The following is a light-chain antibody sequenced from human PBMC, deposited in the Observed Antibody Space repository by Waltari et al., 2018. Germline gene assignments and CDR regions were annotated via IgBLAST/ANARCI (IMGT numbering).Light chain of an antibody. CDR1: KSLVHNNRNTN. CDR3: MQGTHRPYT. J-gene: IGKJ2*01. CDR2: KVS. V-gene: IGKV2-30*02. Sequence: DVVWTQSPLSLPVSLAPSAPISSESSKSLVHNNRNTNLNWFQQRPGPSPRRLFYKVSNRESGVPDRFSSSGSGTDFTLKITRVEAEDVGVYYCMQGTHRPYTFGQGTKLDIK.